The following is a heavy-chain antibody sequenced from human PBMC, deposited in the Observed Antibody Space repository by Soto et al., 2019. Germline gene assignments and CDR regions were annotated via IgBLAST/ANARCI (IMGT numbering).Heavy chain of an antibody. J-gene: IGHJ4*02. CDR1: GFTFSSYA. D-gene: IGHD6-13*01. CDR3: AKGAVIPAD. Sequence: EVQLLESGGGLVQPGGSLRLSCAASGFTFSSYAMNWVRQAPGKGLEWVSTISGGGDNSYYADSVKGRFTISRDNSKNTLYLQVNSLRAEDTAVYYCAKGAVIPADWGQGTLVTVSS. CDR2: ISGGGDNS. V-gene: IGHV3-23*01.